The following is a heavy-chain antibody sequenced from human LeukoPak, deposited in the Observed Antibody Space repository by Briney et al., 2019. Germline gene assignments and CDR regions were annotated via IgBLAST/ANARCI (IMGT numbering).Heavy chain of an antibody. Sequence: GGSLRLSCAASGFTFNNYAMTWVRQAPGKGPEWVSSINDNGGSTFYAASVKGRFTISRDNSKNTLSLQMSSLRAEDTAIYYCAKDRVGSRGPYYFDYWGQGTLVTVSS. CDR3: AKDRVGSRGPYYFDY. V-gene: IGHV3-23*01. CDR2: INDNGGST. D-gene: IGHD3-10*01. J-gene: IGHJ4*02. CDR1: GFTFNNYA.